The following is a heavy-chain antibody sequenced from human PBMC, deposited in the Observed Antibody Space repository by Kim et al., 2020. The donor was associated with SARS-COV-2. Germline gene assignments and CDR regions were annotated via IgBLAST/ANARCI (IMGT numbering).Heavy chain of an antibody. V-gene: IGHV3-7*01. J-gene: IGHJ4*02. CDR2: EK. D-gene: IGHD2-2*01. CDR3: ARVITTSCPDY. Sequence: EKYYVDSVKGRLTISRDNAKNSLYLQMNSLRAEDTAVYFCARVITTSCPDYWGQGTLVTVSS.